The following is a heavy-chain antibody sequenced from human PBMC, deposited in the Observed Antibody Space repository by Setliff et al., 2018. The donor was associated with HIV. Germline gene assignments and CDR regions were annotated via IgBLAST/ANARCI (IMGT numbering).Heavy chain of an antibody. J-gene: IGHJ6*03. V-gene: IGHV4-34*01. CDR1: GGSFSGYY. Sequence: KPSETLSLTCAVYGGSFSGYYWSWIRQPPGKGLEWIGEINRSGSTNYNPSLKCRVTISVDTSKNQFSLKLSSVTAADTAVYYCARHGAFYYYYYMDVWGKGTTVTVSS. CDR2: INRSGST. CDR3: ARHGAFYYYYYMDV.